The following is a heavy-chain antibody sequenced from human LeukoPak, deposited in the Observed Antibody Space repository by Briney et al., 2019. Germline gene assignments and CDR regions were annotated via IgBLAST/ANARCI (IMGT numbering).Heavy chain of an antibody. D-gene: IGHD5-12*01. CDR1: GYSFTGHY. J-gene: IGHJ4*02. Sequence: ASVKVSCKASGYSFTGHYMHWVRQAPGQGLEWMGWINPNSGGTNYAQKFQGRVTVTRDTSISTSYMDLSSLTSDDTAIYHCARGRGWLRLDFWGQGTLVTVSS. CDR3: ARGRGWLRLDF. CDR2: INPNSGGT. V-gene: IGHV1-2*02.